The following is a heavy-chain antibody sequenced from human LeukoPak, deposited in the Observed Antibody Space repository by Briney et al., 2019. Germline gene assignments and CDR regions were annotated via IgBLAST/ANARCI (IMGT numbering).Heavy chain of an antibody. J-gene: IGHJ4*02. CDR3: ARQYCSGGSCYLTTDY. CDR1: GFIFSSDS. Sequence: GGSLSLSCAASGFIFSSDSMDWVRQAPGKVLEWVSLISSVSDYIYYADSVKGRFTISRDNATNSLYLQMNSLRAEDTAVYYCARQYCSGGSCYLTTDYWGQGTLVTVSS. CDR2: ISSVSDYI. V-gene: IGHV3-21*01. D-gene: IGHD2-15*01.